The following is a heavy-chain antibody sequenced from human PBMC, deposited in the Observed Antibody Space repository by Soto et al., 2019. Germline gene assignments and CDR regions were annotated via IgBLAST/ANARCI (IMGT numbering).Heavy chain of an antibody. Sequence: ASVKVSCKASGYTFTSYDINWVRQATGQGLEWMGWMNPNSGNTGYAQKFQGRVTMTRNTSISTAYMELSGLRSEDTAVYYCARVTMGCSSTSCYPDAFDIWGQGTMVTVSS. CDR2: MNPNSGNT. D-gene: IGHD2-2*01. J-gene: IGHJ3*02. CDR1: GYTFTSYD. CDR3: ARVTMGCSSTSCYPDAFDI. V-gene: IGHV1-8*01.